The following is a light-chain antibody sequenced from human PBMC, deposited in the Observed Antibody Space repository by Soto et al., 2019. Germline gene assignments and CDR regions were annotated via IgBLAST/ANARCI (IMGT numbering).Light chain of an antibody. CDR1: QSISSW. Sequence: DIQMTQSPSTLSASVGDRVSITCRASQSISSWVAWYQQKPGKAPKLLSSKASSLESGVPSRFSGSGSGTEFTLTITSLQPDDFATSYCQQYNTMATFGQGTKVAIK. CDR3: QQYNTMAT. CDR2: KAS. J-gene: IGKJ1*01. V-gene: IGKV1-5*03.